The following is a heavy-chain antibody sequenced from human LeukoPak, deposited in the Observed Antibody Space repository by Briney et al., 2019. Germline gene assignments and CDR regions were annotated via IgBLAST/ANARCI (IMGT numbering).Heavy chain of an antibody. CDR1: GFTFSNYG. CDR3: AKNGYSSGWYPEN. Sequence: GGSLRLSCAASGFTFSNYGMSWVRQAPGKGLEWVSAVTGTGGSTYYADSVKGRFTISRDNSKNTLYPQMNSLRGGDTAIYYCAKNGYSSGWYPENWGQGTLVTVSS. V-gene: IGHV3-23*01. J-gene: IGHJ4*02. D-gene: IGHD6-19*01. CDR2: VTGTGGST.